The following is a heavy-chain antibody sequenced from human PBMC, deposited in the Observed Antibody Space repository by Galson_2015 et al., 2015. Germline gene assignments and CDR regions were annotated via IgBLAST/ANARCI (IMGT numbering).Heavy chain of an antibody. D-gene: IGHD3-22*01. CDR1: GFTFTSSA. Sequence: SVKVSCKASGFTFTSSAVQWVRQARGQRLEWIGWIVVGSGNTKYAQKFQERVTITRDMSTSTAYMELSSLRSEDTAVYYCAAGEDDSSGHYYFDYWGQGTLVTVSS. CDR2: IVVGSGNT. J-gene: IGHJ4*02. V-gene: IGHV1-58*01. CDR3: AAGEDDSSGHYYFDY.